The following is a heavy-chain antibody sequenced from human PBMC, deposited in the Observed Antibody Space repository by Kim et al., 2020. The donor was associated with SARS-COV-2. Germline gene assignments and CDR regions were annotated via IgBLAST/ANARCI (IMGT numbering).Heavy chain of an antibody. Sequence: GGSLRLSCAASGFTFSSYGMHWVRQAPGKGLEWVAVISYDGSNKYYADSVKGRFTISRDNSKNTLYLQMNSLRAEDTAVYYCAKDLEESIGFDYWGQGTLVTVSS. D-gene: IGHD6-6*01. V-gene: IGHV3-30*18. J-gene: IGHJ4*02. CDR2: ISYDGSNK. CDR1: GFTFSSYG. CDR3: AKDLEESIGFDY.